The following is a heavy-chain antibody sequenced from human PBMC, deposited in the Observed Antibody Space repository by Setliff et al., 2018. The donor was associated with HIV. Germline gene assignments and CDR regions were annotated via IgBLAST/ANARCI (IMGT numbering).Heavy chain of an antibody. CDR1: GYSFTKYG. V-gene: IGHV7-4-1*02. J-gene: IGHJ4*02. CDR2: INTKTGNP. CDR3: ARDQRLFYFDS. Sequence: ASVKVSCKASGYSFTKYGIHWVRQAPGQALEWLGWINTKTGNPTYAQGLTGQFVFSLDTSISTAYLQISSLKAEDTAVYYCARDQRLFYFDSWGQGTLVTVSS.